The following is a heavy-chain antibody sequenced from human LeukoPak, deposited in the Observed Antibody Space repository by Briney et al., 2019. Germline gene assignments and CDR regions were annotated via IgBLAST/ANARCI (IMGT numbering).Heavy chain of an antibody. Sequence: PSETLSLTCTVSGYSISSGYYWGWIRQPPGKGLEWIGSIYHSGSTYYNPSLKSRVTISVDTSKNQFSLKLSSVTAADTAVYYCARGFRWLLNKDAFDIWGQGTMVTVSS. J-gene: IGHJ3*02. CDR3: ARGFRWLLNKDAFDI. CDR1: GYSISSGYY. D-gene: IGHD4-23*01. V-gene: IGHV4-38-2*02. CDR2: IYHSGST.